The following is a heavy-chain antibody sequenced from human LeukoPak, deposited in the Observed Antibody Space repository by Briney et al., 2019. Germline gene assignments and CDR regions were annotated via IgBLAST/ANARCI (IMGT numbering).Heavy chain of an antibody. CDR3: AKNTRDYYYYGMDV. V-gene: IGHV3-30*18. CDR2: ISYDGSNK. D-gene: IGHD2-2*02. J-gene: IGHJ6*02. CDR1: GFTLSTYW. Sequence: GGSLRLSCAASGFTLSTYWMHWVRQAPGKGLEWVAVISYDGSNKYYADSVKGRFTISRDNSKNTLYLQMNSLRAEDTAVYYCAKNTRDYYYYGMDVWGQGTTVTVSS.